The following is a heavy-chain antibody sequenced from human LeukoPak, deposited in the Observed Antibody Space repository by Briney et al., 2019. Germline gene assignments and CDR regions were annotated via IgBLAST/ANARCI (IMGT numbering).Heavy chain of an antibody. CDR1: GFTFSSYA. CDR2: ISGSGGST. V-gene: IGHV3-23*01. CDR3: AKASVVVVAVTTDYLDY. Sequence: PGGSLRLSCAASGFTFSSYAMSWVRQAPGKGLEWVSAISGSGGSTYYADSVKGRFTISRDNSKNTLYLQMDSLRAEDTAVYYCAKASVVVVAVTTDYLDYWGQGTLVTVSS. J-gene: IGHJ4*02. D-gene: IGHD2-15*01.